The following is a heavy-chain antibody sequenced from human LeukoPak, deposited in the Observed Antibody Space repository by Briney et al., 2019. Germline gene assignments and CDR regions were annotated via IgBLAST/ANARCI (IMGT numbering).Heavy chain of an antibody. Sequence: GGSLRLSCAASGFTFSSYSMNWVRQAPGKGLEWVSSISSSSSYIYYADSVKGRFTISRDNAKNSLYLQMNSLRAEDTAVYYCARDLLAYFGGDCSRGDYWGQGTLVTVSS. CDR2: ISSSSSYI. D-gene: IGHD2-21*02. CDR3: ARDLLAYFGGDCSRGDY. V-gene: IGHV3-21*01. J-gene: IGHJ4*02. CDR1: GFTFSSYS.